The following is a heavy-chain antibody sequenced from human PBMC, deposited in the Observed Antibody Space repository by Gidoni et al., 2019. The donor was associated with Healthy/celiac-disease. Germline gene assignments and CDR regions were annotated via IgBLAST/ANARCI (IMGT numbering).Heavy chain of an antibody. V-gene: IGHV3-11*01. J-gene: IGHJ5*02. Sequence: QVQLVESGGGLFKPGGSLRLSCAASGFTFIDYYMSWIRQAPGKGLEWVSYISSSGSTIYYADSVKGRFTISRDNAKNSLYLQMNSLRAEDTAVYYCARDYYGSGSYWDFGQNWFDPWGQGTLVTVSS. D-gene: IGHD3-10*01. CDR2: ISSSGSTI. CDR1: GFTFIDYY. CDR3: ARDYYGSGSYWDFGQNWFDP.